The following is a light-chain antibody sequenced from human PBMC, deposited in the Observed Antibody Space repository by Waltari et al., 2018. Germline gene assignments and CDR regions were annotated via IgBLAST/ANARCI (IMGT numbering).Light chain of an antibody. Sequence: VLTQSPATLSLSPGESATLSCRASQTVNRYLAWYQQRPGQPPRLLIYDTSNRASGIPARFSGSGSVTDFTLTICSLEPEDCAVYYCQQRFSWPPLTFGGGTKVEVK. CDR3: QQRFSWPPLT. V-gene: IGKV3-11*01. CDR2: DTS. J-gene: IGKJ4*01. CDR1: QTVNRY.